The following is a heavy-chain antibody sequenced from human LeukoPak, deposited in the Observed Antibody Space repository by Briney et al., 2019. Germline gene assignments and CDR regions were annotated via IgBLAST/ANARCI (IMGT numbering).Heavy chain of an antibody. CDR3: AVVGATTPDAFDI. J-gene: IGHJ3*02. D-gene: IGHD1-26*01. V-gene: IGHV3-48*01. CDR2: ITSSGSTI. Sequence: GGSLRLSCAASGFTFSNYRMNWVRQAPGKGLEWVSYITSSGSTIYYADSVKGRFTISRDNAKKSLYLQMNSLRADDTAIYYCAVVGATTPDAFDIWGHGTKVSVSS. CDR1: GFTFSNYR.